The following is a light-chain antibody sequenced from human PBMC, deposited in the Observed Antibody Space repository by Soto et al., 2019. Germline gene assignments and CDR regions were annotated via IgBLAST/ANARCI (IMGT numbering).Light chain of an antibody. Sequence: QTVVTQEPSFSVSPGGTVTLTCGLTSGSVSTTSYPSWYQQTPGQAPRTLIYSTNSRSSGVPDRFSGSIRGNKAALTITGAQADDESDYYCVLYMGGGVWVFCGGTKLTVL. CDR2: STN. CDR3: VLYMGGGVWV. J-gene: IGLJ2*01. V-gene: IGLV8-61*01. CDR1: SGSVSTTSY.